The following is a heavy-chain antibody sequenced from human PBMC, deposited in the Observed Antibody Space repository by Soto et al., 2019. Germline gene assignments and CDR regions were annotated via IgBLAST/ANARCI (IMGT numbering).Heavy chain of an antibody. CDR2: ISSNGGST. J-gene: IGHJ6*02. Sequence: EVQLVESGEGLVQPWGSLRLSCAASGFTFSSYAMHWVRQAPGKGLEYVSAISSNGGSTYYADSVKGRFTISRDNSKNTLYLQMGSLRAEDMAVYYCARDLYSSGWANGMDVWGQGTTVTISS. CDR1: GFTFSSYA. V-gene: IGHV3-64*02. CDR3: ARDLYSSGWANGMDV. D-gene: IGHD6-19*01.